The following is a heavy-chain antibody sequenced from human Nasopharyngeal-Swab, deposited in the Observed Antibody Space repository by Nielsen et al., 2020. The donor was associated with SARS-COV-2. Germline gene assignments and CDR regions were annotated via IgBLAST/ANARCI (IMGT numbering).Heavy chain of an antibody. V-gene: IGHV1-45*02. J-gene: IGHJ6*02. D-gene: IGHD2-8*01. CDR3: ASGQCINGVCNPTDGLDV. CDR2: ITPFNGNA. CDR1: GFSITYRF. Sequence: SVKVSCKASGFSITYRFLHWMRQAPGQALEWMGWITPFNGNATYAQKFQGRVSITRDGSRTNASLELSSLRPDDTAMYFCASGQCINGVCNPTDGLDVWGQGTSVTVS.